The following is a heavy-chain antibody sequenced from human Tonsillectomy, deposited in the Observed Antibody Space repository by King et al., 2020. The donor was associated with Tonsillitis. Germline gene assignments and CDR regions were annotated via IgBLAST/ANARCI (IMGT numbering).Heavy chain of an antibody. J-gene: IGHJ4*02. CDR3: AKEEVGFDY. V-gene: IGHV3-30*18. CDR1: GFTFSSYG. Sequence: QLVQSGGGVVQPGRSLRLSCAASGFTFSSYGMHWVRQATGKGPEWVAVIAYDGSNKYYADSVKGRFTISRDNSKNTLYLQMNSLRAEDTAVYYCAKEEVGFDYWGQGTLVTVSS. CDR2: IAYDGSNK.